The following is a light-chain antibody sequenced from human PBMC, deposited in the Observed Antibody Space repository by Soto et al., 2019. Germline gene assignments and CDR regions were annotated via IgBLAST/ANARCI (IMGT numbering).Light chain of an antibody. V-gene: IGKV1-5*03. CDR3: QQHANYPIT. Sequence: GDRVPITCRASRNIGSWLAWYQQKAGKAPNLLIYKASTLETGVPSRFSGSASGTELTLTISSLQPDDFATYYCQQHANYPITFGGGTKVEI. CDR2: KAS. J-gene: IGKJ4*01. CDR1: RNIGSW.